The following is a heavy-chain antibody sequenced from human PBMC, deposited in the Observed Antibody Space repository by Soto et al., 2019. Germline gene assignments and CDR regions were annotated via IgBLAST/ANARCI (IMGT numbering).Heavy chain of an antibody. CDR3: ARAGVGSGDYYNWFAP. CDR1: GGSISSSY. V-gene: IGHV4-59*01. D-gene: IGHD4-17*01. J-gene: IGHJ5*02. CDR2: ISYSGNT. Sequence: PPETLSLTCTVSGGSISSSYWSWIRQSPGKGLEWIGFISYSGNTNYNPSLKSRVTISVDTSKNQFSLKLTSVTAADTAIYYCARAGVGSGDYYNWFAPWGQGTLVTVSS.